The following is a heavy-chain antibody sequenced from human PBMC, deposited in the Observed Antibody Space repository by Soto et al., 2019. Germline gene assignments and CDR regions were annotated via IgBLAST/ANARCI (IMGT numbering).Heavy chain of an antibody. CDR1: LFTFSISA. CDR3: AAVSTAIWIGANTDDFDI. Sequence: SVXVSFKSSLFTFSISAWHLLLQARGQRLDWIGWIVVGSGNTNYAQKFQERVTITRDMSTGTAYMELSSLGSEDTAVYYCAAVSTAIWIGANTDDFDIWGKGTMVT. CDR2: IVVGSGNT. D-gene: IGHD1-26*01. V-gene: IGHV1-58*01. J-gene: IGHJ3*02.